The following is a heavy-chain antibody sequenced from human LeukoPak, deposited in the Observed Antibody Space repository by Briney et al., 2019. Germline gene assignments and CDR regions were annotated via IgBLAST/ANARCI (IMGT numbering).Heavy chain of an antibody. D-gene: IGHD3-9*01. Sequence: GGSLRLSCAASGFTFSSYAMSWARQAPGKGLEWVSAISGNGGSTYYADSVKGRFTISRDNSKNTLYLQMNSLRAEDTAVYYCAKTGYDILTGYYRATEFDYWGQGTLVTVSS. CDR2: ISGNGGST. CDR3: AKTGYDILTGYYRATEFDY. J-gene: IGHJ4*02. V-gene: IGHV3-23*01. CDR1: GFTFSSYA.